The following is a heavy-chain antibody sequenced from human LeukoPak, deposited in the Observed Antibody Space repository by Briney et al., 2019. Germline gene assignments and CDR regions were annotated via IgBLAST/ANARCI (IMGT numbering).Heavy chain of an antibody. J-gene: IGHJ4*02. CDR1: GYTFTSYD. CDR2: MNPNSGNT. Sequence: ASVKVSCKASGYTFTSYDINWVRQATGQGLEWMGWMNPNSGNTNYAQKLQGRVTMTTDTSTSTAYMELRSLRSDDTAVYYCARDHLSATVDYWGQGTLVTVSS. D-gene: IGHD2-15*01. CDR3: ARDHLSATVDY. V-gene: IGHV1-18*01.